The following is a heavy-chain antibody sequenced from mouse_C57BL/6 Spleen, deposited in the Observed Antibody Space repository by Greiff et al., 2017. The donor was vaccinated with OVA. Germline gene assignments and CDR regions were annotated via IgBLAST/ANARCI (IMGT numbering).Heavy chain of an antibody. CDR2: IDPSDSYT. J-gene: IGHJ2*01. Sequence: QVQLQQPGAELVKPGASVKLSCKASGYTFTSYWLQWVKQRPGQGLEWIGEIDPSDSYTNYNQKFKGKATLTVDTSSSTAYMQLSSLTSEDSAVYYCARGGLYSNYFDYWGQGTTLTVSS. D-gene: IGHD2-5*01. CDR1: GYTFTSYW. V-gene: IGHV1-50*01. CDR3: ARGGLYSNYFDY.